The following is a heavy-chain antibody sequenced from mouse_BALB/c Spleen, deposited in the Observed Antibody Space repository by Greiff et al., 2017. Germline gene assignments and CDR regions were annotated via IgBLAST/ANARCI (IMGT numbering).Heavy chain of an antibody. CDR2: IWAGGST. D-gene: IGHD1-1*01. Sequence: VQLQQSGPGLVAPSQSLSITCTVSGFSLTSYGVHWVRQPPGKGLEWLGVIWAGGSTNYNSALMSRLSISKDNSKSQVFLKMNSLQTDDTAMYYGARYYGSRGVYAMDYWGQGTSVTVSS. CDR1: GFSLTSYG. V-gene: IGHV2-9*02. CDR3: ARYYGSRGVYAMDY. J-gene: IGHJ4*01.